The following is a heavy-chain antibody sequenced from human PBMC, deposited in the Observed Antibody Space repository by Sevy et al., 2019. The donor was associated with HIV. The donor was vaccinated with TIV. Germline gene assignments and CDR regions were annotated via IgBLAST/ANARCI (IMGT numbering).Heavy chain of an antibody. Sequence: SLRLSCAASGFTFSDYYMTWIRQAPGKGLEWVSYISSSGSTIYYADSVKGRFTISRDNAKNSLYLQMNSLRAEDTAVYYCAREDMATTRGPFDYGGQGTLVTVSS. CDR1: GFTFSDYY. J-gene: IGHJ4*02. CDR2: ISSSGSTI. D-gene: IGHD5-12*01. V-gene: IGHV3-11*01. CDR3: AREDMATTRGPFDY.